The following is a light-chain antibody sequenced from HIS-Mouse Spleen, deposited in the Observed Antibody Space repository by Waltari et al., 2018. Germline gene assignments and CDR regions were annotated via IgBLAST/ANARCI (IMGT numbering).Light chain of an antibody. CDR1: SSNIGSNY. J-gene: IGLJ3*02. Sequence: QSVLTQPPSASGTPGQRVTISCSGSSSNIGSNYVYWYQQLPGTAPNLLIYRNNQRPSGVPDRFSGSKSGTSASLAIGGLRSEDEADYYCAAWDDSLSGRVFGGGTKLTVL. V-gene: IGLV1-47*01. CDR3: AAWDDSLSGRV. CDR2: RNN.